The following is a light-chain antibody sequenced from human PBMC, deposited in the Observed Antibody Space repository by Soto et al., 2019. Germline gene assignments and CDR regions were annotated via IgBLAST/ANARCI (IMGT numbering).Light chain of an antibody. V-gene: IGKV1-5*01. CDR3: QHYHSPSIA. CDR1: ENIFKF. J-gene: IGKJ4*01. CDR2: AAS. Sequence: DILLIQSPATLSASVGDRITITCRASENIFKFLAWYQQRSGSAPNLLIYAASDLEKGVPSRFSGSVSGTEFTLTIDNLQPNDSPTYFCQHYHSPSIAFVGGTQV.